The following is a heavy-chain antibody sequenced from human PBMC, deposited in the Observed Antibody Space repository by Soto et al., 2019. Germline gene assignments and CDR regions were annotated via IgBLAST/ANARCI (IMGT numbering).Heavy chain of an antibody. V-gene: IGHV3-23*01. J-gene: IGHJ5*02. CDR3: AKDQVADYIWGSYRRYNWFDP. Sequence: GESLKISCAASGFTFSSYAMSWVRQAPGKGLEWVSAISGSGGSTYYADSVKGRFTISRDNSKNTLYLQMNSLRAEDTAVYYCAKDQVADYIWGSYRRYNWFDPWGQGTLVTVSS. D-gene: IGHD3-16*02. CDR1: GFTFSSYA. CDR2: ISGSGGST.